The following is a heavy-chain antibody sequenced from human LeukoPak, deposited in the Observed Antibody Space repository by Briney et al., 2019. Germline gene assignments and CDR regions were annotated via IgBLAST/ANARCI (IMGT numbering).Heavy chain of an antibody. CDR2: IKQDGSEK. J-gene: IGHJ5*01. CDR1: GFTFTTYW. CDR3: ARVRRYSQYESSGYYADS. V-gene: IGHV3-7*01. Sequence: PGGSLRLSCAASGFTFTTYWMSWVRQAPGKGLEWVANIKQDGSEKYYVDSVKGRFTISRDNAKNSLYLQMNSLRVEDTAVYYCARVRRYSQYESSGYYADSWGQGTLVTVSS. D-gene: IGHD3-22*01.